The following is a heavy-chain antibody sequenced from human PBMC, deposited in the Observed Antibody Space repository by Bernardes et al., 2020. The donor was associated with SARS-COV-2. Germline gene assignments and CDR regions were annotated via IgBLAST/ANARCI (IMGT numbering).Heavy chain of an antibody. CDR2: IKSDGSIT. Sequence: GGSLRLSCVASEFTLSTYWMHWVRQAPGKGLVWVSRIKSDGSITTYADSVKGRFTISRDNAKNTLYLQMNSLRVEDTAVYYCVRAEYGASRYSSWGQGTLVTVSS. CDR3: VRAEYGASRYSS. V-gene: IGHV3-74*01. J-gene: IGHJ5*02. CDR1: EFTLSTYW. D-gene: IGHD6-13*01.